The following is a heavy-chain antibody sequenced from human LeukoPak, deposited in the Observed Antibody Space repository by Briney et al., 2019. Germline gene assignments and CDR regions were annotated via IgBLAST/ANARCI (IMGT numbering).Heavy chain of an antibody. CDR3: ARDISTVVTPGYFDY. D-gene: IGHD4-23*01. CDR2: IIPIFGIA. Sequence: ASVKVSCKASGGTFSNYAISWVRQAPGQGLECMGGIIPIFGIANYAQNFQGRVTITTDKSTSTAYMELSSLRSEDTAVYYCARDISTVVTPGYFDYWGQGTLVTVSS. CDR1: GGTFSNYA. V-gene: IGHV1-69*10. J-gene: IGHJ4*02.